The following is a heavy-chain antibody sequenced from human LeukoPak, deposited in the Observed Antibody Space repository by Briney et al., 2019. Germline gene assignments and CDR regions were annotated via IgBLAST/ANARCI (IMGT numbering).Heavy chain of an antibody. CDR3: ATDQGDSFDY. J-gene: IGHJ4*02. CDR1: GFTFSSYG. Sequence: GGSLRLSCAASGFTFSSYGMHWVRQAPGKGLEWVAFIRYDGSNKYYADSVKGRFTISRDNSKNTLYLQMNSLRAEDTAVYYCATDQGDSFDYWGQGTLVTVSS. CDR2: IRYDGSNK. V-gene: IGHV3-30*02.